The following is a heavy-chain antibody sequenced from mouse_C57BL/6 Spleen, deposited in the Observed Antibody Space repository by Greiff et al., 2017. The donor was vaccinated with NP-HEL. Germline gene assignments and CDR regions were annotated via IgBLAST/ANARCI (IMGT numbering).Heavy chain of an antibody. CDR1: GYAFSSSW. Sequence: QVQLKESGPELVKPGASVKISCKASGYAFSSSWMNWVKQRPGKGLEWIGRIYPGDGDTNYNGKFKGKATLTADKSSSTAYMQLSSLTSEDSAVYFCARGHFYYPPEGFAYWGQGPLVTVSA. J-gene: IGHJ3*01. CDR3: ARGHFYYPPEGFAY. CDR2: IYPGDGDT. D-gene: IGHD2-1*01. V-gene: IGHV1-82*01.